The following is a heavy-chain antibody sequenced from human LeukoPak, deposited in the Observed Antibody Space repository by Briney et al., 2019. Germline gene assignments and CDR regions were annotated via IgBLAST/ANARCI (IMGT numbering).Heavy chain of an antibody. CDR1: GYTFTSYA. J-gene: IGHJ4*02. CDR2: INAGNGNT. V-gene: IGHV1-3*01. D-gene: IGHD1-26*01. Sequence: ASVKVSCKASGYTFTSYAMHWVRQAPGQRLEWMGWINAGNGNTKYSQKFQGRVTITRDTSASTAYMELSSLRSEDTAVYYCAREHRLGIVGATPDFDYWGQGTLVTVSS. CDR3: AREHRLGIVGATPDFDY.